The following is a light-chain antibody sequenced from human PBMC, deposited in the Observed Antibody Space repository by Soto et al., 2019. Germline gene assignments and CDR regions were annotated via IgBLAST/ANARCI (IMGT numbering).Light chain of an antibody. CDR3: QSYDSRLSGSV. Sequence: QSVLTQPPSVSGAPGQRVTISCTGSSSNIGTGSDVHWYQQLPGTAPKLLIYGNTSRPSGVPHRFSAYKSGTSASLAITGLQAEDEADYYCQSYDSRLSGSVFGGGTKLTVL. J-gene: IGLJ2*01. CDR2: GNT. CDR1: SSNIGTGSD. V-gene: IGLV1-40*01.